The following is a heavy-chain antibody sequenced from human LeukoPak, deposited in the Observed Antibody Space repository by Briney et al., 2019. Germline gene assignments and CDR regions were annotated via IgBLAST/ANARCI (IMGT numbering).Heavy chain of an antibody. V-gene: IGHV3-7*01. CDR2: IKQDGSEK. Sequence: GGSLRLSCAASGFTFSSYWMSWVRQAPGKGLEWVANIKQDGSEKYYVDSVKGRFTISRDNAKNSLYLQMNSLRADDTAVYYCARHPEPRFTAAGFWFDPWGQGTLVTVSS. CDR3: ARHPEPRFTAAGFWFDP. D-gene: IGHD6-13*01. CDR1: GFTFSSYW. J-gene: IGHJ5*02.